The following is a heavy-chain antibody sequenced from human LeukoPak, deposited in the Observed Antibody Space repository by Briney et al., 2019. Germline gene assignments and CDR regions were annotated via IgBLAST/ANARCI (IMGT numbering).Heavy chain of an antibody. J-gene: IGHJ6*03. Sequence: GGSLRLSCAASGFTFDDYDMHWVRQPPGKGLEWVSGVSWNSGTIGYADSVKGRFTISRDNAKNSLYLQMNSLRAEDTALYYCAKSSLPLEAYYYFMDVWGKGTTVTVSS. CDR3: AKSSLPLEAYYYFMDV. CDR1: GFTFDDYD. CDR2: VSWNSGTI. D-gene: IGHD1-1*01. V-gene: IGHV3-9*01.